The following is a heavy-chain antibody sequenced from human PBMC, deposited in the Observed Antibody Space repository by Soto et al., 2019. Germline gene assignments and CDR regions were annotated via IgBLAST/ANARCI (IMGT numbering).Heavy chain of an antibody. CDR1: GFTFSRFS. V-gene: IGHV3-21*01. J-gene: IGHJ4*02. Sequence: GSMRHSCAAAGFTFSRFSMHRVRQAPRKGLEWVASIRCDRSYIYYADSVKGRFTISRDNAKNTLYLQMNSLRPEDTAVYYCARDGPEAGTFLEYWGQGTLVTVSS. CDR2: IRCDRSYI. CDR3: ARDGPEAGTFLEY. D-gene: IGHD6-13*01.